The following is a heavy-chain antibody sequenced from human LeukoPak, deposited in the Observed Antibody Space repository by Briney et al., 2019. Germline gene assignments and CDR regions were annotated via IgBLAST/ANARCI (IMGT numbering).Heavy chain of an antibody. J-gene: IGHJ3*02. Sequence: TGGSLRLSCAASGFTFSSYAMSWVRQAPGKGLEWVSAISVSGGSTYYADSVKGRFTISRDNSKNTLYLQMNSLRAEDTAVYYCAKGGNPMIVVVTDAFDIWGQGTMVTVSS. V-gene: IGHV3-23*01. CDR1: GFTFSSYA. D-gene: IGHD3-22*01. CDR2: ISVSGGST. CDR3: AKGGNPMIVVVTDAFDI.